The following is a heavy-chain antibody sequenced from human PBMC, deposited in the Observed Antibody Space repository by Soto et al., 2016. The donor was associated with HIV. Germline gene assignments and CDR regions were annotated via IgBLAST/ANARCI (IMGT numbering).Heavy chain of an antibody. V-gene: IGHV4-39*01. J-gene: IGHJ4*02. Sequence: QLQLQESGPRLVKPSETLSLICIVSGASINSGGYYWGWVRQPPGKGLEWMGSVYNSGSTYYNPSLKSRLTISVDTSKNQFSLKMNSVTAADTGLYYCARYGTYTNPGNNWGQGTLVTVSS. CDR1: GASINSGGYY. D-gene: IGHD2-8*01. CDR3: ARYGTYTNPGNN. CDR2: VYNSGST.